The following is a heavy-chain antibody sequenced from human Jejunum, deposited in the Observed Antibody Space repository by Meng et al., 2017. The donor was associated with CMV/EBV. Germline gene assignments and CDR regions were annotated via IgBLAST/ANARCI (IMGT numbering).Heavy chain of an antibody. CDR3: ARDGDYKFDY. J-gene: IGHJ4*02. CDR1: GSTFSNSW. Sequence: SCAASGSTFSNSWMHWVRQVPGKGLVWVSRLTRDGRTDYADSVKGRFTISRDDATSTLYLQMNSLRAEDTGVYYCARDGDYKFDYWGQGTLVTVSS. D-gene: IGHD4-11*01. V-gene: IGHV3-74*01. CDR2: LTRDGRT.